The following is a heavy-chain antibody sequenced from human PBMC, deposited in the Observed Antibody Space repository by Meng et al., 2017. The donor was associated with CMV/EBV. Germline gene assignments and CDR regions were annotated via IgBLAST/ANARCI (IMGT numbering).Heavy chain of an antibody. CDR1: EFTFSSFG. V-gene: IGHV3-30*19. J-gene: IGHJ6*02. CDR3: ARDLETYYDFWSGLYGMDV. CDR2: ISYDGSNK. D-gene: IGHD3-3*01. Sequence: GESLKISCAASEFTFSSFGMHWVRQAPGKGLEWVAVISYDGSNKYYADSVKGRFTISRDNSKNTLYLQMNSLRAEDTAVYYCARDLETYYDFWSGLYGMDVWGQGTTVTVSS.